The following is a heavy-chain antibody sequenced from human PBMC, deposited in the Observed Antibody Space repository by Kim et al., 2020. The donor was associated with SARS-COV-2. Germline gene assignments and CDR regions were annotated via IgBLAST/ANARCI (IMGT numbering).Heavy chain of an antibody. CDR3: AKVARYCYGTTCPPGGRRGACTL. D-gene: IGHD2-8*01. J-gene: IGHJ4*02. V-gene: IGHV3-23*01. Sequence: GGSLRLSCRASGFSFDTFAMAWVRQAPGKGLEWVSHVSGSGGTTYVADSVKGRFTISRDNSKNTLVLQMSSLRAEDTGLYYCAKVARYCYGTTCPPGGRRGACTLWGQGALLTVPS. CDR1: GFSFDTFA. CDR2: VSGSGGTT.